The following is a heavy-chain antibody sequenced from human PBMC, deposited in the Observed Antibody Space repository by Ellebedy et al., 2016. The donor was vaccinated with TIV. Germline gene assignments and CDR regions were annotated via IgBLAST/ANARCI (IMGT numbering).Heavy chain of an antibody. CDR1: GYSITSGYY. V-gene: IGHV4-38-2*02. CDR3: ARDWGGGSGEDYFDY. Sequence: SETLSLXXNVSGYSITSGYYWGWIRQSPGEGLEWIESIDHSGYTYSNPSLKSRVTTSVNTSKNQFSLKLTSVTAADTAVYYCARDWGGGSGEDYFDYWGQGILVTVSS. CDR2: IDHSGYT. D-gene: IGHD3-10*01. J-gene: IGHJ4*02.